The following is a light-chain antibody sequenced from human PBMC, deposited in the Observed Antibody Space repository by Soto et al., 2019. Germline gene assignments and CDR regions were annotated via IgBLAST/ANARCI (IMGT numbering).Light chain of an antibody. CDR3: QQYNIYPRV. J-gene: IGKJ3*01. Sequence: DIEMTQSPSTLSASVGDRVIITCRASQSISPWLAWYQKKPGKAPKLLIYKASSLESGVPSRFSGSGSGTEFTLTITSLQPDDSATYYCQQYNIYPRVFGPGTKLDIK. CDR1: QSISPW. CDR2: KAS. V-gene: IGKV1-5*03.